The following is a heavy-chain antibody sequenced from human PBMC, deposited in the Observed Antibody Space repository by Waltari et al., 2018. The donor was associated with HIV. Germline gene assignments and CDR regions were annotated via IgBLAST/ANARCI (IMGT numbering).Heavy chain of an antibody. CDR2: IWDEGSNK. D-gene: IGHD3-10*01. Sequence: QVQLVESGGGVVQPGRSLRLSCAASGFTFSSDGMHWVRQAPGKGREWVAVIWDEGSNKYYSDSVKGRFSISRDNSKNTLYLQMNSLRAEDTAVYFCARRGVLTYYYTMDVWGQGTTVTVSS. CDR3: ARRGVLTYYYTMDV. J-gene: IGHJ6*02. V-gene: IGHV3-33*01. CDR1: GFTFSSDG.